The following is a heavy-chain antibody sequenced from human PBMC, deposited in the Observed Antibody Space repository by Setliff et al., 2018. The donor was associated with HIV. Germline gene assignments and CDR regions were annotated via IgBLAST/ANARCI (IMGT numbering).Heavy chain of an antibody. CDR2: INPSGGRT. Sequence: GASVKVSCKASGYTFTDNYIHWVRQAPGQGLEWMGLINPSGGRTSYAQKFQGRVTLTTDTSTNTAYMELRSLRSDDAAVYYCAKTTPQPHYYYYVDVWGKGATVTVSS. CDR1: GYTFTDNY. D-gene: IGHD4-17*01. V-gene: IGHV1-46*01. J-gene: IGHJ6*03. CDR3: AKTTPQPHYYYYVDV.